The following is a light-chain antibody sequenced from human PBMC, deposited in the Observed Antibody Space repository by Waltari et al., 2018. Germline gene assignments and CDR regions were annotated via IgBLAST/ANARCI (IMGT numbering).Light chain of an antibody. CDR1: KLGNKY. CDR3: QAWDSSTAVV. CDR2: QDT. V-gene: IGLV3-1*01. J-gene: IGLJ2*01. Sequence: SYELTQPPYVSVSPGQTASITCSGDKLGNKYASWYQQKPGQSPVLVIYQDTKRPSGSPERFSGSNSGNTATLTISGTQAMDEADYYCQAWDSSTAVVFGGGAKLTVL.